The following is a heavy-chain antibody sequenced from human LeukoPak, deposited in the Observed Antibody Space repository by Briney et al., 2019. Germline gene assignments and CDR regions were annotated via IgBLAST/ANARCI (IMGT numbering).Heavy chain of an antibody. D-gene: IGHD3-10*01. V-gene: IGHV4-59*01. CDR3: ARSSGSGSAPFDY. CDR2: IYYSGST. Sequence: SETLSLTCTVSGDSISTYYWSWIRQPPGKGLESIGYIYYSGSTNYNHSLKSRVTISVDTSKNQFSLKLSSVTAADTAVYYYARSSGSGSAPFDYWGQGTLVTVSS. CDR1: GDSISTYY. J-gene: IGHJ4*02.